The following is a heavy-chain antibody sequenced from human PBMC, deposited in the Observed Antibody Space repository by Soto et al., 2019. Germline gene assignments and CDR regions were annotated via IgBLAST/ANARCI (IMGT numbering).Heavy chain of an antibody. V-gene: IGHV3-30-3*01. J-gene: IGHJ5*02. CDR2: ISYDGTNK. CDR1: GFTFSNYD. D-gene: IGHD3-10*01. Sequence: QVQLVESGGGVIQPGGSLRLSCAASGFTFSNYDIHWVRQAPGKGLEWGAVISYDGTNKYYRESVRGRFTISRDNSKNTVCLQMSSLRVDDTAVYYCPRGITGGLYPWGQGTLVTFAS. CDR3: PRGITGGLYP.